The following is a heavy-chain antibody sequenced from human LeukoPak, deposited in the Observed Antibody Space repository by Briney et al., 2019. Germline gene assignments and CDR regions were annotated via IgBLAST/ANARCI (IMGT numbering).Heavy chain of an antibody. CDR1: GGTFSSYA. Sequence: SVNVSCKACGGTFSSYAISWVRQAPGQGLEWMGGIIPIFGTANYAQKFQGRVTITADESTSTAYMELSSLRSEDTAVYYCASVRGYSGEVALAYWGQGTLVTVSS. CDR3: ASVRGYSGEVALAY. D-gene: IGHD5-12*01. J-gene: IGHJ4*02. V-gene: IGHV1-69*13. CDR2: IIPIFGTA.